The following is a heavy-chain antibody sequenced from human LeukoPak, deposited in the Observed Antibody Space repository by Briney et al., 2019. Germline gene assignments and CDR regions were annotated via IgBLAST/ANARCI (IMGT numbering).Heavy chain of an antibody. V-gene: IGHV1-69*04. CDR1: GGTFSSYA. CDR3: ARALTDSYYDILTGFDY. Sequence: SVKVSCKASGGTFSSYAIGWVRQAPGQGLEWMGRIIPILGIANYAQKFQGRVTITADKSTSTAYMELSSLRSEDTAVYYCARALTDSYYDILTGFDYWGQGTLVTVSS. J-gene: IGHJ4*02. CDR2: IIPILGIA. D-gene: IGHD3-9*01.